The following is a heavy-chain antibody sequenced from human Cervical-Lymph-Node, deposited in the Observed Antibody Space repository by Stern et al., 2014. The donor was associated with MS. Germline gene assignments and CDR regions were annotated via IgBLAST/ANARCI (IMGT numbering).Heavy chain of an antibody. V-gene: IGHV3-21*01. J-gene: IGHJ4*02. CDR1: GFTFSNSA. CDR3: ARGGGSLSI. D-gene: IGHD1-26*01. Sequence: VQLVQSGGGVVQPGRSLRLSCAASGFTFSNSAMNWVRQAPGKGLAWVSSIPSSGRYIFYADSVKGRFTISRDNANNSLYLQMNSLRAEDTAVYYCARGGGSLSIWGQGNLVTVSS. CDR2: IPSSGRYI.